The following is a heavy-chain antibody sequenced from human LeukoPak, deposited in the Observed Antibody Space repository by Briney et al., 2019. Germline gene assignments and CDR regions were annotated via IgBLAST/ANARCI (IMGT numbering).Heavy chain of an antibody. CDR1: GFTFTSCS. J-gene: IGHJ4*02. V-gene: IGHV3-30*18. CDR2: ISYDGSNK. Sequence: GGSLRLTCTASGFTFTSCSMNWVRQAPGEGMGWVAVISYDGSNKYYADSVKGRFTISRDNSKNTLYLQMNSLRAEDTAVYYCAKVGGVYYFDYWGQGTLVTVSS. D-gene: IGHD3-10*01. CDR3: AKVGGVYYFDY.